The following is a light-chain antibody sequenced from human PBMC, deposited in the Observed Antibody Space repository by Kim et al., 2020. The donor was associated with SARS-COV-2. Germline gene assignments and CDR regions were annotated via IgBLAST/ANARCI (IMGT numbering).Light chain of an antibody. J-gene: IGLJ1*01. Sequence: PGKNARTSWGGNIIGSKGVHWYQQKPGQAPVLVIYYDSDRPSGIPERFSGSNSGNTATLTISGVEAGDEADYYCQVWDSSSFYVFGTGTKVTVL. CDR1: IIGSKG. CDR3: QVWDSSSFYV. CDR2: YDS. V-gene: IGLV3-21*04.